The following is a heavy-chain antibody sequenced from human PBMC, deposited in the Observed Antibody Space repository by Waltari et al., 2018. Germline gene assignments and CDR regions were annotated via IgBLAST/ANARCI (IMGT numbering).Heavy chain of an antibody. CDR1: GFAFNSYA. D-gene: IGHD2-2*02. J-gene: IGHJ4*02. Sequence: QVQLVESGGGVVQPGRSLRLSCAASGFAFNSYAMHWVRQAPGKGLGWVAVISFDGYNQNYVDSVRGRFTISRDSSRRTVYLQMNSLRPDDTAVYYCARVGYCSSTGCYTSGAFDYWGQGTPVIVSS. CDR2: ISFDGYNQ. CDR3: ARVGYCSSTGCYTSGAFDY. V-gene: IGHV3-30-3*01.